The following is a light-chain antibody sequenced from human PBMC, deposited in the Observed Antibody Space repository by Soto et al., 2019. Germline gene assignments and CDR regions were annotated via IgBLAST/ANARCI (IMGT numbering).Light chain of an antibody. CDR2: GAS. J-gene: IGKJ1*01. V-gene: IGKV3-20*01. CDR3: QQYGSSGT. CDR1: QSVSNNY. Sequence: EILLTQSPGTLSLSPWDRATLSCRASQSVSNNYLAWYQQKPGQAPRLLIYGASNRATGIPDRFSGSGSGTDFTLTISRLEPEDFAVYYCQQYGSSGTFGQGTKVDIK.